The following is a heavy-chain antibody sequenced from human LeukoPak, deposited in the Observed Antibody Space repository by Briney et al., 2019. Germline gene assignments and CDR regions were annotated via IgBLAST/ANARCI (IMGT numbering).Heavy chain of an antibody. CDR1: GYTFTGYA. D-gene: IGHD3-22*01. V-gene: IGHV7-4-1*02. Sequence: ASVKGSCKASGYTFTGYAMNWVRQAPGQGLEWMGWINTNTGNPTYAQGFTGRFVFSLDTSVSTAYLQISSLKAEDTAVYYCAREGDYYDSSGYQRLLDYWGQGTLVTVSS. CDR3: AREGDYYDSSGYQRLLDY. J-gene: IGHJ4*02. CDR2: INTNTGNP.